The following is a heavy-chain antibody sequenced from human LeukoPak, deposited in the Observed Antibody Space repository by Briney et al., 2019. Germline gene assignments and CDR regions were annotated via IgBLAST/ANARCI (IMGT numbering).Heavy chain of an antibody. CDR1: GFTFSSYG. J-gene: IGHJ6*02. Sequence: PGGSLRLSCAASGFTFSSYGMPWVRQAPGKGLEWVAVIWYDGSNKYYADSVKGRFTISRDNSKNTLYLQMNSLRAEDTAVYYCARSPAVALYDFWSGPSDGYGMDVWGQGTTVTVSS. V-gene: IGHV3-33*01. CDR2: IWYDGSNK. D-gene: IGHD3-3*01. CDR3: ARSPAVALYDFWSGPSDGYGMDV.